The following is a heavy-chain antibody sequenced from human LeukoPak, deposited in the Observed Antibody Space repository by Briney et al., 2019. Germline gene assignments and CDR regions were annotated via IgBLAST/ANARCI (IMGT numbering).Heavy chain of an antibody. J-gene: IGHJ4*02. V-gene: IGHV4-34*01. D-gene: IGHD2-15*01. Sequence: PSETLSLTCAVYGGSFSGYYWSRIRQPPGKELEWIGEVNHSGSTNYNPSLKSRVTISVDTSKNQFSLKLSSVTAADTAVYYCARVNCSGGSCYVFFDYWGQGTLVTVSS. CDR2: VNHSGST. CDR3: ARVNCSGGSCYVFFDY. CDR1: GGSFSGYY.